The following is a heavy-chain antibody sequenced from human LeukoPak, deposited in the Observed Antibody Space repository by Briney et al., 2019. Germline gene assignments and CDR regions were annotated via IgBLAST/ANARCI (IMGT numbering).Heavy chain of an antibody. CDR2: IKSKADGETT. CDR3: TTGGSVITVTRSYDF. D-gene: IGHD4-17*01. CDR1: GFTFSSYS. Sequence: GGSLRLSCAASGFTFSSYSMNWVRQAPGKGLEWVGRIKSKADGETTDYAAPVQGRFIVSRDDSTATLYLQMNSLQTEDTAVYYCTTGGSVITVTRSYDFWGQGTLVTVSS. V-gene: IGHV3-15*07. J-gene: IGHJ4*02.